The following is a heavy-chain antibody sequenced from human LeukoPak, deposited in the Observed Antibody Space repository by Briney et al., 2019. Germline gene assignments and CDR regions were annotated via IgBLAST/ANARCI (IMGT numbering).Heavy chain of an antibody. V-gene: IGHV3-21*01. CDR1: GFTFSSYS. CDR2: ISSSSSYI. J-gene: IGHJ4*02. Sequence: GGSLRLSCAASGFTFSSYSMNWVRQAPGKGLEWVSSISSSSSYIYYADSVKGLFTISRDNAKNSLYLQMNSLRAEDTAVYYCARKSSGWYYFDYWGQGTLVTVSS. D-gene: IGHD6-19*01. CDR3: ARKSSGWYYFDY.